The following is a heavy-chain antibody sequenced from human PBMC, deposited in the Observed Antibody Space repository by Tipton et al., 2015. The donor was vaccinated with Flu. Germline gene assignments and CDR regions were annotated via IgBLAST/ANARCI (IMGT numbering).Heavy chain of an antibody. J-gene: IGHJ5*02. CDR3: ARDGANYDWVWGSYRLNWFDP. CDR2: ISSSRSYI. Sequence: SLRLSCAASGFTFSSYSMNWVRQAPGKGLEWVSSISSSRSYIYYADSVKGRFTISRDNAKNSLYLQMNSLRAEDTAVYYCARDGANYDWVWGSYRLNWFDPWGQGTLVPVSS. D-gene: IGHD3-16*02. V-gene: IGHV3-21*01. CDR1: GFTFSSYS.